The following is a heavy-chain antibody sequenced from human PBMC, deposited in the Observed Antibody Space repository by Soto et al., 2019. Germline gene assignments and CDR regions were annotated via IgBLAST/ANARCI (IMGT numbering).Heavy chain of an antibody. CDR3: ARVGGGYQLLHAFDI. V-gene: IGHV3-21*01. Sequence: NPGGSLRLSCAASGFTFRSYSMTWVRQAPGKGLEWVSSISSSSSYIYYADSVKGRFTLSRDNAKNSLYLQMNSLRAEDTAVYYCARVGGGYQLLHAFDIWGQGTLVTVSS. J-gene: IGHJ3*02. D-gene: IGHD2-2*01. CDR1: GFTFRSYS. CDR2: ISSSSSYI.